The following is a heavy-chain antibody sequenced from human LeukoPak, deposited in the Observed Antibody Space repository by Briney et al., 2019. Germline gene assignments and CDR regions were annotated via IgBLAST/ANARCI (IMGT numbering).Heavy chain of an antibody. D-gene: IGHD5-12*01. CDR1: GYTFTSYD. Sequence: ASVKVSCKASGYTFTSYDINWVRQATGQGLEWMGWMNPNSGNTGYAQKFQGRVTMTRNTSISTAYMELSSLRSEDTAVYYCARGRGDSGYDWGWFDPWGQGTLVTVSS. J-gene: IGHJ5*02. CDR3: ARGRGDSGYDWGWFDP. V-gene: IGHV1-8*01. CDR2: MNPNSGNT.